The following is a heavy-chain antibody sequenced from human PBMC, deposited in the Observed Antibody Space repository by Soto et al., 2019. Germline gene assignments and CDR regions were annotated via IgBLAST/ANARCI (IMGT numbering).Heavy chain of an antibody. D-gene: IGHD6-13*01. Sequence: QLQLQESGPGLVKPSETLSLTCNVSGVSISSSNYYWAWIRQPPGRGLEWIGSVYNSGATYYNPSLRSRVSLSVDTSKNHFSLEVTSVTAADTAMYYCARPNAGPATAGYDFWGQGTLVTVSS. V-gene: IGHV4-39*02. CDR2: VYNSGAT. CDR1: GVSISSSNYY. J-gene: IGHJ4*02. CDR3: ARPNAGPATAGYDF.